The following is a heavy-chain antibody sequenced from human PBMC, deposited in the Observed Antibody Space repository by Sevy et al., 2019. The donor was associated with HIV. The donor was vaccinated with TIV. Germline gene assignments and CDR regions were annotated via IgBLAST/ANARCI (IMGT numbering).Heavy chain of an antibody. D-gene: IGHD4-17*01. CDR1: GFTFSSYW. CDR2: IKQDGSEK. V-gene: IGHV3-7*01. J-gene: IGHJ6*03. Sequence: GGSLRLSCAASGFTFSSYWMSWVRQAPGKGLEWVANIKQDGSEKYYVDSVKGRFTISRDNAKNSLYLQMNSLRAEDTAVYYCWGYGDYGGGIVRDYYYYYMDVWGKGTTVTVSS. CDR3: WGYGDYGGGIVRDYYYYYMDV.